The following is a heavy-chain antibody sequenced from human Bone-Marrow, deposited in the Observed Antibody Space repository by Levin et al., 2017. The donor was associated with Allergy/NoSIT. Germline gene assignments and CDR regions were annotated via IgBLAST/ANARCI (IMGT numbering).Heavy chain of an antibody. CDR1: GFTFSSYS. Sequence: GESLKISCAASGFTFSSYSMNWVRQAPGKGLEWVSSISSSSSYIYYADSVKGRFTISRDNAKNSLYLQMNSLRAEDTAVYYCARRVYGSIAAAGLDYWGQGTLVTVSS. D-gene: IGHD6-13*01. CDR3: ARRVYGSIAAAGLDY. CDR2: ISSSSSYI. V-gene: IGHV3-21*01. J-gene: IGHJ4*02.